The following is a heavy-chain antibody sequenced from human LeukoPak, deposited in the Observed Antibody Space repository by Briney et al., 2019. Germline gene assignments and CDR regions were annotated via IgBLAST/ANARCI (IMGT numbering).Heavy chain of an antibody. J-gene: IGHJ6*03. Sequence: VASVRVSCKASGYTFTSYDINWVRQAPGKGLEWMGWMNPNSGNTGYAQKFQGRVTITRNTSISTAYMELSSLRSEDTAVYYCARWLGMDYYYMDVWGKGTTVTVSS. CDR3: ARWLGMDYYYMDV. V-gene: IGHV1-8*03. D-gene: IGHD1-14*01. CDR2: MNPNSGNT. CDR1: GYTFTSYD.